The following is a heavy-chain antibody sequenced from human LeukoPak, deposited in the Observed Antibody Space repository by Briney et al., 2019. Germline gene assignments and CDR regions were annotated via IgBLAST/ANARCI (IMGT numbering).Heavy chain of an antibody. CDR2: MDPNSGNT. J-gene: IGHJ4*02. Sequence: ASVKVSCKASGYTFTSYDFNWVRQASGQGLEWMGWMDPNSGNTGYAQNFQGRVTMTRDTSIGTAYMELSSLRSEDTAVYYCVIXVRDTGDFDYWGQGTLVTVSS. V-gene: IGHV1-8*01. D-gene: IGHD3-10*01. CDR3: VIXVRDTGDFDY. CDR1: GYTFTSYD.